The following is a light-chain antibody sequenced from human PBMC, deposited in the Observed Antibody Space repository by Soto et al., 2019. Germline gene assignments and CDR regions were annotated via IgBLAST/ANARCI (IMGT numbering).Light chain of an antibody. J-gene: IGLJ1*01. V-gene: IGLV1-40*01. Sequence: QSVLAQPPSVSGAPGQRVTISCTGSSSNIGAGYDVHWYQQLPGTAPKLLIYRNTNRPSGVPDRFSGSKSGTSASLAITGLQAEDEADYYCQSCDSSLSGSGVFGTGPKVTVL. CDR2: RNT. CDR1: SSNIGAGYD. CDR3: QSCDSSLSGSGV.